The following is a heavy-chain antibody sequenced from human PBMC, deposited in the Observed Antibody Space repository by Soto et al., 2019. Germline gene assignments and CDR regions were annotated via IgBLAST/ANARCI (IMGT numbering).Heavy chain of an antibody. J-gene: IGHJ4*02. CDR1: GFSFTNGW. CDR2: IKSKRDGGTT. D-gene: IGHD1-26*01. CDR3: ATDGSFDH. Sequence: EVQLVESGGGLVKPGGSLRVSCVASGFSFTNGWMSWVRQAPGKGLEWVGRIKSKRDGGTTDYAAPVKGRFSISRDDSKNTLYLQMNSLKAEDTAVYYCATDGSFDHWGQGTLVTVSS. V-gene: IGHV3-15*01.